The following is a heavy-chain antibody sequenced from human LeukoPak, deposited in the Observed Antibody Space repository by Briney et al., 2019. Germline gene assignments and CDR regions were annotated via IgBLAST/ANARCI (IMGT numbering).Heavy chain of an antibody. J-gene: IGHJ4*02. CDR3: ATGRVQLDY. D-gene: IGHD3-10*01. CDR2: VSKDGSAT. CDR1: GFIFDGYA. Sequence: GGSLRLSCAASGFIFDGYAMNWVRQAPGRGVEWVAQVSKDGSATFYADSVRGRFTISRDNSKNTLSLQMDNLRVDDTAVYFCATGRVQLDYWGQGALVSVSS. V-gene: IGHV3-30*03.